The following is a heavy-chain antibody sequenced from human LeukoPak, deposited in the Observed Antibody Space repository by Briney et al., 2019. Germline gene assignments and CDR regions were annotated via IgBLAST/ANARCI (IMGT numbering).Heavy chain of an antibody. V-gene: IGHV4-34*01. J-gene: IGHJ3*02. CDR1: GGSFSGYY. CDR2: INHSGST. Sequence: SETLSLTCAVYGGSFSGYYWSWIRQPPGKGLEWIGEINHSGSTNYNPSLKSRVTISVDTSKNQFSLKLSSVTAADTAVYYCVRTLEGITMIVVVPSRSDAFDIWGQGTMVTVSS. D-gene: IGHD3-22*01. CDR3: VRTLEGITMIVVVPSRSDAFDI.